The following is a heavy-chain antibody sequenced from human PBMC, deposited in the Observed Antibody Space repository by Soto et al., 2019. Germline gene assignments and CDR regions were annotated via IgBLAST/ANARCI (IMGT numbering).Heavy chain of an antibody. CDR2: IYYMGRT. CDR1: SISTYY. Sequence: PSETLSLTCTVASISTYYWNWIRQPPGKGLEWIGYIYYMGRTNYNSSLKSRVTMSIDTSKNQFSLKLSSVTAADTAIYYCARDAVGATHFDYWGQGAPVTVSS. V-gene: IGHV4-59*01. CDR3: ARDAVGATHFDY. J-gene: IGHJ4*02. D-gene: IGHD1-26*01.